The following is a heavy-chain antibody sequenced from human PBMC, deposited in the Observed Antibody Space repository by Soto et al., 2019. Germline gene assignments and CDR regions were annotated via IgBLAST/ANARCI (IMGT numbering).Heavy chain of an antibody. V-gene: IGHV3-53*01. CDR1: GFIVSDNY. D-gene: IGHD1-7*01. CDR2: TYTGGYT. Sequence: GGSLRLSCAASGFIVSDNYINWVRQAPGKGLEWVSVTYTGGYTYYADSVKGRFTISRDNSTNTLYLQMNSLRAEDTAVYYCAREVSGTSFDYWGQGTLVTVSS. J-gene: IGHJ4*02. CDR3: AREVSGTSFDY.